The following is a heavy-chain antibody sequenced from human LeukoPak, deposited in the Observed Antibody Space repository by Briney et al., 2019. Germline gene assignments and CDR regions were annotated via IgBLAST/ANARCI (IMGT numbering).Heavy chain of an antibody. D-gene: IGHD6-19*01. J-gene: IGHJ5*02. CDR1: GFTFSNYW. V-gene: IGHV3-11*01. CDR3: ARALAGTKGWFDP. CDR2: ISSSGSTI. Sequence: GGSLRLSCAASGFTFSNYWMSWVRQAPGKGLEWVSYISSSGSTIYYADSVKGRFTISRDNAKNSLYLQMNSLRAEDTAVYYCARALAGTKGWFDPWGQGTLVTVSS.